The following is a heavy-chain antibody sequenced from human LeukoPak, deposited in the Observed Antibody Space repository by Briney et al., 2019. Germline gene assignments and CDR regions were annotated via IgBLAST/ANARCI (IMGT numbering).Heavy chain of an antibody. CDR2: ISSSSSYI. V-gene: IGHV3-21*01. J-gene: IGHJ4*02. D-gene: IGHD3-22*01. CDR3: ARPLYYYDSSGRFDY. Sequence: GGSLRLSCAASGFTFSSYSMNWVRQAPGKGLEWVSSISSSSSYIYYADSVKGRFTISRDNAKNSLYLHMNSLRAEDTAVYYCARPLYYYDSSGRFDYWGQGTLVTVSS. CDR1: GFTFSSYS.